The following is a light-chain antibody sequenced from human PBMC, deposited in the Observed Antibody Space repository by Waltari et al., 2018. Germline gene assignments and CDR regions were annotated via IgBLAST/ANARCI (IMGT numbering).Light chain of an antibody. J-gene: IGLJ2*01. CDR1: SSNIGGNT. Sequence: QSVLTQTPSASGTPGQRVTISCSGRSSNIGGNTVAWYQQFQGAAPKLLIYIDNERPSGVPDRFSGSKSGTSASLAISGLQSEDEALYYCAAWDDSLSGVVFGGGTKLTVL. CDR2: IDN. CDR3: AAWDDSLSGVV. V-gene: IGLV1-44*01.